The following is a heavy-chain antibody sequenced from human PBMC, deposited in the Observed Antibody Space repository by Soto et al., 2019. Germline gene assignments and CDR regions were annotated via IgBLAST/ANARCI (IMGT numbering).Heavy chain of an antibody. CDR2: IDIGGNT. Sequence: EVQVVESGGGLVQPGGSLRLSCAASGFTITNNYMSWVRQAPGKGLEWVSIIDIGGNTYYADSVKGRFTISRDNSRNTLYLQMDSVRAEDTAVYYCARGRGSTGYLGREHYFDYWGQGTLVTVSP. CDR3: ARGRGSTGYLGREHYFDY. D-gene: IGHD2-2*01. CDR1: GFTITNNY. J-gene: IGHJ4*02. V-gene: IGHV3-66*01.